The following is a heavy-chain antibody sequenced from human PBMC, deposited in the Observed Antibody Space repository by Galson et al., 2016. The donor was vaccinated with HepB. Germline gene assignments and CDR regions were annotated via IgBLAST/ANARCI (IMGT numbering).Heavy chain of an antibody. V-gene: IGHV3-53*01. CDR1: GFTVSGTY. CDR2: LFSSGAS. D-gene: IGHD3-16*01. J-gene: IGHJ3*01. CDR3: EAYSDPFDV. Sequence: SLRLSCAASGFTVSGTYMSWARQAPGKGLQWVSSLFSSGASFYTESLRGRFTVSRDTSTNTLYLQMNGLRADDSAVYYCEAYSDPFDVWGQGTVVTV.